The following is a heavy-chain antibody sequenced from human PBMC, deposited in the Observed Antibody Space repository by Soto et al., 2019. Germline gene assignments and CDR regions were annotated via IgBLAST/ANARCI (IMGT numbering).Heavy chain of an antibody. J-gene: IGHJ6*02. Sequence: PSETLSLTXTVSGGSISSGDYYWSWIRQPPGKGLEWIGYIYYSGSTYYNPSLKSRVTISVDTSKNQFSLKLSSVTAADTAVYFCPREWVVVKYYYYYGMDVWGQGTTVTVSS. V-gene: IGHV4-30-4*01. CDR1: GGSISSGDYY. CDR2: IYYSGST. D-gene: IGHD2-2*01. CDR3: PREWVVVKYYYYYGMDV.